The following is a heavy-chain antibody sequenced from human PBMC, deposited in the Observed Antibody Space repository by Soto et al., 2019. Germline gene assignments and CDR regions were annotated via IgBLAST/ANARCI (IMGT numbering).Heavy chain of an antibody. D-gene: IGHD2-15*01. CDR3: ARVRSIVVVAADYYYYYMDV. V-gene: IGHV6-1*01. J-gene: IGHJ6*03. CDR2: TYYRSKWYN. Sequence: QTLSLTCAISGDSVSSNSAAWNWIRQSPSRGLEWLGRTYYRSKWYNDYAVSVKSRITINPDTSKNQFSLQLNSVTPEDTAVYYCARVRSIVVVAADYYYYYMDVWGKGTTVTVSS. CDR1: GDSVSSNSAA.